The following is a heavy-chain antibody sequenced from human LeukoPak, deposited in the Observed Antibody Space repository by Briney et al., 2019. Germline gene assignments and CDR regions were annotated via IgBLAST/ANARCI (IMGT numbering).Heavy chain of an antibody. Sequence: SETLSLTCTVSGGSISSSSYYWGWIRQPPGKGLEWIGSIYYSGSTYYNPSLKSRVTISVDTSKNQFSLKLSSVTAADTAVYYCARDGYSSSSDAFHIWGQGTMVTVSS. V-gene: IGHV4-39*07. J-gene: IGHJ3*02. CDR2: IYYSGST. D-gene: IGHD6-6*01. CDR1: GGSISSSSYY. CDR3: ARDGYSSSSDAFHI.